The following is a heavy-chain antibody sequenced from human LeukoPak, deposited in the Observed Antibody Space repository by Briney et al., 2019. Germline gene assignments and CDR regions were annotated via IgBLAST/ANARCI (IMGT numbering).Heavy chain of an antibody. CDR2: IYYSGST. CDR1: GGSISSYY. J-gene: IGHJ4*02. V-gene: IGHV4-59*08. D-gene: IGHD2-15*01. Sequence: PSETLSLTCTVSGGSISSYYWSWIRQPPGKGLEWIGYIYYSGSTNYNPSLKSRVSISIDTSKNQFSLDLRSVTAADTAVYYCARRPNGSFDYWGQGTLVTVSS. CDR3: ARRPNGSFDY.